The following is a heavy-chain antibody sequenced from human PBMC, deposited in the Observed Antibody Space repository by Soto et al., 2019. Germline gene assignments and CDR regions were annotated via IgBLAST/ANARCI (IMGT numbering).Heavy chain of an antibody. J-gene: IGHJ5*02. V-gene: IGHV4-38-2*01. CDR2: IYHSGST. CDR1: GYSISSGYY. CDR3: ARGSRGPRWFDP. D-gene: IGHD3-10*01. Sequence: SETLSLTCAVSGYSISSGYYWGWIRQPPGKGLEWIGTIYHSGSTYYSPSLKSRVTISVDTSKNQFSLSLTSVTAADTAVYYCARGSRGPRWFDPWGQGALVTVYS.